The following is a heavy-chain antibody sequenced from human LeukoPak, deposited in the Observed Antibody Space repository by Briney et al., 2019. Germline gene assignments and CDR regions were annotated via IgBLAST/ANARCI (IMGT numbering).Heavy chain of an antibody. D-gene: IGHD2-15*01. CDR3: ARLGYCSGGSCYPGWFDP. J-gene: IGHJ5*02. CDR2: INHSGST. CDR1: GGSFSGYY. V-gene: IGHV4-34*01. Sequence: SETLSLTCAIYGGSFSGYYWSWIRQPPGKGLEWIGEINHSGSTNYNPSLKSRVTISVDTSKNQFSLKLSSVTAADTAVYYCARLGYCSGGSCYPGWFDPWGQGTLVTVSS.